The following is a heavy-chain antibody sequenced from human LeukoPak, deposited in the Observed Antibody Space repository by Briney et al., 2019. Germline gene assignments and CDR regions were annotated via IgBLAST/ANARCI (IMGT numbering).Heavy chain of an antibody. CDR3: AKDLGATGETYYYGMDV. J-gene: IGHJ6*02. CDR2: ISYDGSNK. Sequence: PGGSLRLSCAASGFTFSSYGMHWVRQAPGKGLEWVAVISYDGSNKYYADSVKGRFTISRDNSKNTLYLQMNSLRAEDTAVYYCAKDLGATGETYYYGMDVWGQGTTVTVSS. CDR1: GFTFSSYG. D-gene: IGHD1-26*01. V-gene: IGHV3-30*18.